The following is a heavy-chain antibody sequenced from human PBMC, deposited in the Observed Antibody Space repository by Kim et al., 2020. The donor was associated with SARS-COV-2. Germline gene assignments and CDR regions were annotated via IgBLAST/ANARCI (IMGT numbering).Heavy chain of an antibody. J-gene: IGHJ5*02. D-gene: IGHD3-10*01. CDR3: ASGTMVRGLGPFDP. V-gene: IGHV4-4*02. CDR2: IYHSGST. Sequence: SETLSLTCAVSGGSISSSNWWSWVRQPPGKGLEWIGEIYHSGSTNYNPSLKSRVTISVDKSKNQFSLKLSSVTAADTAVYYCASGTMVRGLGPFDPWGQGTRVTVSS. CDR1: GGSISSSNW.